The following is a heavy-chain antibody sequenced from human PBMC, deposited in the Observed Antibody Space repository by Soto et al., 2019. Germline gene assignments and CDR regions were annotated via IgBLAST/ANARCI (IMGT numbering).Heavy chain of an antibody. Sequence: SVKVSCKASGGTFSSYAISWVREAPGQGLEWMGGIIPIFGTANYAQKFQGRVTITADESTSTAYMELSSLRSEDTAVYYCARGVVVVVAATGPYYYYGMDVWGQGTTVTVSS. V-gene: IGHV1-69*13. CDR3: ARGVVVVVAATGPYYYYGMDV. CDR1: GGTFSSYA. J-gene: IGHJ6*02. CDR2: IIPIFGTA. D-gene: IGHD2-15*01.